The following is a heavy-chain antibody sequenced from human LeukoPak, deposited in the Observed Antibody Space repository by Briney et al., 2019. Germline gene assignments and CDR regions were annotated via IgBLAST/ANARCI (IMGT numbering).Heavy chain of an antibody. Sequence: PGGSLRLSCAASGFTFSSYAMSWVRQAPGKGLEWVSAISGSGGSTYYADSVKGRFTISRDNSKNTLYLQMNSLRAEDTAVYYCAREGRIVGATRPPYYYGMDVWGQGTTVTVSS. J-gene: IGHJ6*02. CDR1: GFTFSSYA. CDR3: AREGRIVGATRPPYYYGMDV. V-gene: IGHV3-23*01. CDR2: ISGSGGST. D-gene: IGHD1-26*01.